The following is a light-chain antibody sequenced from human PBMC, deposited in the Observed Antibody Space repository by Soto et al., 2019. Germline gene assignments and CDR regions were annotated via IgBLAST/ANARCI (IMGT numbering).Light chain of an antibody. V-gene: IGKV3-11*01. CDR2: DTS. J-gene: IGKJ2*01. Sequence: DIVLTQSPATLSLSPGERATLSCRASQTVSGYFAWYQQKPGQAPRLLIYDTSNRATGIPARFSGSGSGTEFTLATSSLQSEDFAVYSCQQCTNWPYTFGQGTKLEIK. CDR1: QTVSGY. CDR3: QQCTNWPYT.